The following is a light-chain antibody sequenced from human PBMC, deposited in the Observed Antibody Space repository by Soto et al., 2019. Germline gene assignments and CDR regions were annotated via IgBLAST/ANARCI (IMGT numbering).Light chain of an antibody. CDR2: KVS. Sequence: DVVMTQSPLSLPVTLGQPASISCRSSQSLVSSDGNTYLNWFQQRPGQSPRRLIYKVSNRDSGVPDRFSGSVSGTDFTLKISRVEAEDVGVYYCMQGTHWPRTFGQGTKVEIK. CDR3: MQGTHWPRT. J-gene: IGKJ1*01. V-gene: IGKV2-30*01. CDR1: QSLVSSDGNTY.